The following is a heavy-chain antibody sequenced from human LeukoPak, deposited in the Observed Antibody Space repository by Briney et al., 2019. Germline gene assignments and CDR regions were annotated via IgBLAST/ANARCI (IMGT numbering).Heavy chain of an antibody. Sequence: GGSLRLSCEASGFTFSSYGMHWVRQAPGKGLEWVAVISYDGSNKYYADSVKGRFTISRDNSKNTLYLQMNSLRAEDTAVYYCAKESQPHWSSLLWENWCAPWGQRTLVTVSS. D-gene: IGHD3-10*01. V-gene: IGHV3-30*18. CDR1: GFTFSSYG. CDR3: AKESQPHWSSLLWENWCAP. J-gene: IGHJ5*02. CDR2: ISYDGSNK.